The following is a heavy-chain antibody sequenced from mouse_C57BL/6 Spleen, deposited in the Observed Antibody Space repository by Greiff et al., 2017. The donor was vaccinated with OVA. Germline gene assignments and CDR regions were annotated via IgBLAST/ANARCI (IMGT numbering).Heavy chain of an antibody. D-gene: IGHD1-1*01. V-gene: IGHV10-3*01. J-gene: IGHJ4*01. CDR2: IRSKSSNYAT. CDR3: VRDGYYGSSLYYAMDY. Sequence: EVHLVESGGGLVQPKGSLKLSCAASGFTFNTYAMHWVRQAPGKGLEWVARIRSKSSNYATYYADSVKDRFTISRDDSQSMLYLQMNNLKTEDTAMYYCVRDGYYGSSLYYAMDYWGQGTSVTVSS. CDR1: GFTFNTYA.